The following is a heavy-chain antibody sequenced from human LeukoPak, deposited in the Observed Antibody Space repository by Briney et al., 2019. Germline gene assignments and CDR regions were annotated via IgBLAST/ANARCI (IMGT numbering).Heavy chain of an antibody. V-gene: IGHV4-59*01. CDR3: ARVHSNIWSFDY. Sequence: PSETLSLTCSVSGASISSYRWSWIRQPPGKELEWIGYIHYSGSTNHNPSLKSRVTISLDTSKNQFSLKLSSVTAADTAVYYCARVHSNIWSFDYWGQGTLVTVSS. CDR2: IHYSGST. J-gene: IGHJ4*02. D-gene: IGHD6-13*01. CDR1: GASISSYR.